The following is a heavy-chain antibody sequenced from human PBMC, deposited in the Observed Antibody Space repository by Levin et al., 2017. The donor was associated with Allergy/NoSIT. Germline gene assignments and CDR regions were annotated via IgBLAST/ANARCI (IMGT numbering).Heavy chain of an antibody. CDR2: IIPIFGTS. D-gene: IGHD2-15*01. V-gene: IGHV1-69*13. CDR1: GGSFRNYG. Sequence: SVKVSCKSSGGSFRNYGIIWVRQAPGQGLEWMGGIIPIFGTSKYAQKFEGRVTITADESTNTADMELSSLRSEDTAVYYCARGRGDCGGGSCYGDYWGQGTLVTVSS. J-gene: IGHJ4*02. CDR3: ARGRGDCGGGSCYGDY.